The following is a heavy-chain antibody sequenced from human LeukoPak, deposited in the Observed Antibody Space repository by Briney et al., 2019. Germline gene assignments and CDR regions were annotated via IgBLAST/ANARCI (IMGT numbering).Heavy chain of an antibody. Sequence: GCGTYYADSVKGRFTVSKDNSKNTLFLQMNSLRPEDTAVYYCTKRGSGSTWNPADNWGQGTLVTVSS. CDR3: TKRGSGSTWNPADN. D-gene: IGHD1-1*01. V-gene: IGHV3-23*05. CDR2: GCGT. J-gene: IGHJ4*02.